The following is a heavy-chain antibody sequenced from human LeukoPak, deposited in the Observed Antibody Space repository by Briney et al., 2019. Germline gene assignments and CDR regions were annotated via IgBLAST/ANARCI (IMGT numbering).Heavy chain of an antibody. V-gene: IGHV4-61*08. CDR3: ARAHGGSYSTPFDY. D-gene: IGHD1-26*01. Sequence: SETLSLTCTVSGGSISSGGYYWGWIRQHPGKGLEWIGYIYYSGSTNYNPSLKSRVTISVDTSKNQFSLKLSSVTAADTAVYYCARAHGGSYSTPFDYWGQGTLVTVSS. CDR2: IYYSGST. CDR1: GGSISSGGYY. J-gene: IGHJ4*02.